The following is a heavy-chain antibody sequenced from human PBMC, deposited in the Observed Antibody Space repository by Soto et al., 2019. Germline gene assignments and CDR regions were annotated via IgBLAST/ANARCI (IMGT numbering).Heavy chain of an antibody. Sequence: PSETLSLTCSVSGGSVRSGNHFWNWIRQPPGRGLEWLGYMYYTGVANYKPSLKRRVSMSVDTSRDQFSLNLTSLTAADTAVYYCARGGEPLGYYGLDVWGQGTTVTVSS. J-gene: IGHJ6*02. CDR1: GGSVRSGNHF. CDR3: ARGGEPLGYYGLDV. V-gene: IGHV4-61*01. CDR2: MYYTGVA.